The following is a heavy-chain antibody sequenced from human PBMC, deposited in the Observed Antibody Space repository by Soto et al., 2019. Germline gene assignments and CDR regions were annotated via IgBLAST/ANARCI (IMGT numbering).Heavy chain of an antibody. D-gene: IGHD4-17*01. J-gene: IGHJ4*02. V-gene: IGHV3-23*01. CDR1: GFAFSSYA. CDR2: ITGSGAGT. CDR3: AKDPNGDYVGAFDS. Sequence: EVQLLESGGGLVQPGGSLRLSCAASGFAFSSYAMTWVRQVPGKRLEYVASITGSGAGTFYAYSVKGRFTISRDNSKNTLYLQLSSLRAEDTAIYFCAKDPNGDYVGAFDSWGQGSLVTVSS.